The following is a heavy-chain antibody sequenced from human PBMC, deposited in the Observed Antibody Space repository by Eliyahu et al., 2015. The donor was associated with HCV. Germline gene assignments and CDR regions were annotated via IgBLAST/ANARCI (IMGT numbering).Heavy chain of an antibody. Sequence: QVQLQESGPGLVKSSETLSLTCTVSGGSITTYYWSWIRQPPGKGLEWIGYIHYSGSTNYNPSXKSQVTMSVDTSKNQFSLKLTSVTAADTAVYYCASGGGGIAVAGTGGWFDPWGQGTLVTVSS. CDR1: GGSITTYY. J-gene: IGHJ5*02. D-gene: IGHD6-19*01. V-gene: IGHV4-59*01. CDR2: IHYSGST. CDR3: ASGGGGIAVAGTGGWFDP.